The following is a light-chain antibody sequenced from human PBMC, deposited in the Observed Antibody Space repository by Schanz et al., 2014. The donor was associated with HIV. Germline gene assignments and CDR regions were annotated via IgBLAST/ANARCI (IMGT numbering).Light chain of an antibody. CDR3: SSYSSESSPYV. V-gene: IGLV2-14*03. CDR2: DVS. Sequence: QSALTQPASVSGSPGQSITISCTGTSSDIGGYNFVPWYRQHPGKAPQLMIYDVSHRPSGISSRFSGSKSGNTASLTVSGLQAEDEADYYCSSYSSESSPYVFGTGTKLTVL. J-gene: IGLJ1*01. CDR1: SSDIGGYNF.